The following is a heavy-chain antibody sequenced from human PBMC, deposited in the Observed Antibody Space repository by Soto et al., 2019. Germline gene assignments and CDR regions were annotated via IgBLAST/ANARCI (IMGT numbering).Heavy chain of an antibody. V-gene: IGHV3-23*01. CDR1: GFTFSNYA. Sequence: GGSLRLSCTASGFTFSNYAMSWVRQAPGKGLEWVSGLSGSGGSTDYADSVKGRFTISRDNSKNTLFLHMNSLSAEDTAVYYCAKDRFCTGGSCSGDFDYWGQGTLVTVSS. CDR3: AKDRFCTGGSCSGDFDY. CDR2: LSGSGGST. D-gene: IGHD2-15*01. J-gene: IGHJ4*02.